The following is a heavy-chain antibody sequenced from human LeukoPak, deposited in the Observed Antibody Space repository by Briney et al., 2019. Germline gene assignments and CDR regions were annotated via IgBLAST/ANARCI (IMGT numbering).Heavy chain of an antibody. CDR2: INTNTGNP. CDR3: AKDLLKSDYGDFSFGG. J-gene: IGHJ4*02. D-gene: IGHD4-17*01. Sequence: ASVKVSCKASGYTFTSYAINWVRQAPGQGLEWMGWINTNTGNPTYAQGFTGRFVFSLDTSVSTTYLQISSLRAEDTAVYYCAKDLLKSDYGDFSFGGWGQGTLVTVSS. CDR1: GYTFTSYA. V-gene: IGHV7-4-1*02.